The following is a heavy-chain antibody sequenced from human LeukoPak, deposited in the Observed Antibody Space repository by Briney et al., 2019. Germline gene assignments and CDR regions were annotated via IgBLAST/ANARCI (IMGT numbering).Heavy chain of an antibody. CDR1: GYTFTGYY. V-gene: IGHV1-2*02. D-gene: IGHD6-6*01. Sequence: ASVKVSCKASGYTFTGYYMHWVRQAPGQGLEWMGWINPNSGGTNYAQKFQGRVTMTRDTSISTAYMELSRLRSEDTAVYYCARDRRTGSSSGYYYYGMDVWGQGTTVTVSS. J-gene: IGHJ6*02. CDR2: INPNSGGT. CDR3: ARDRRTGSSSGYYYYGMDV.